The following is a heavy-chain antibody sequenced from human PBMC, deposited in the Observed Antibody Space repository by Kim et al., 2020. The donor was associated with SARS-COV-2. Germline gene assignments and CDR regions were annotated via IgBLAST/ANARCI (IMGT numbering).Heavy chain of an antibody. J-gene: IGHJ4*02. CDR2: IYSDGSI. Sequence: GGSLRLSCVASGFTVSSNYMSWVRQAPGKGLEWVSVIYSDGSIDYADSVKGRFIISRDKSRNTLYLQMNSLRGEDTAVYYCARDTTHSTGYSRDWGQGT. CDR3: ARDTTHSTGYSRD. V-gene: IGHV3-66*01. D-gene: IGHD3-22*01. CDR1: GFTVSSNY.